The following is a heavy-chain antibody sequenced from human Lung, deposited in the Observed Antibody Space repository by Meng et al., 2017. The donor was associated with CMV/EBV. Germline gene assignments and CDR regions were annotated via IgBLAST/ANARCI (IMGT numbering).Heavy chain of an antibody. CDR3: ARDAGTIAVSGIGDY. Sequence: SXXVSXXASGYILTKYGVNWMRQAPGQGPEWMGWISAYNGDTMYAPKVQGRVTMTTDTSTSTAYMELRGLRSDDTAAYYCARDAGTIAVSGIGDYWGQGTLVTVSS. V-gene: IGHV1-18*01. D-gene: IGHD6-19*01. J-gene: IGHJ4*02. CDR1: GYILTKYG. CDR2: ISAYNGDT.